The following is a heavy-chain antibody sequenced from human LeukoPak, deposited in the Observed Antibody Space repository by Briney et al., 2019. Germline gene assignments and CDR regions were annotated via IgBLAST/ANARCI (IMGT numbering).Heavy chain of an antibody. V-gene: IGHV7-4-1*02. CDR2: INTDTGNP. CDR1: GGTFSSYA. J-gene: IGHJ4*02. CDR3: ARGGIGYCSGGSCYSDY. Sequence: AASVKVSCKASGGTFSSYAISWVRQAPGQGLEWMGWINTDTGNPTYAQGFTGRFVFSLDTSVSTAYLQISSLKAEDTALYYCARGGIGYCSGGSCYSDYWGQGALVTVSS. D-gene: IGHD2-15*01.